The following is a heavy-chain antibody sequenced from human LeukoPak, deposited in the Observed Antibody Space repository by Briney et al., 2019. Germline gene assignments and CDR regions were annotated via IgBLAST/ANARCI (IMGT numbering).Heavy chain of an antibody. Sequence: PGRSLRPSCAASGVTFSIYSMHWVRQAPGKGLEWVTTISYDGSNKYYADSVKGRFTISRDNSKDTLYLQMTSLRVEDTAMYYCAPLPGIASAGVDSWGQGTLVTVSS. CDR2: ISYDGSNK. D-gene: IGHD6-13*01. J-gene: IGHJ4*02. CDR1: GVTFSIYS. CDR3: APLPGIASAGVDS. V-gene: IGHV3-30*04.